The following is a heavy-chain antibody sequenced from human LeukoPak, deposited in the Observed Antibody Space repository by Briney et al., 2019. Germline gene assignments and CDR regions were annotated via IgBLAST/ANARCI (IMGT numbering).Heavy chain of an antibody. Sequence: KTSETLSLTCNVSGSSIIRGYYWGWIRQPPGKGLEWIGYIYNSGSTSYNPSLKSRVTISLDTSQNQFSLKLSSVTAADTAVYYCARSLYYYGSGSYYDYWGQGTLVTVSS. D-gene: IGHD3-10*01. V-gene: IGHV4-61*05. CDR2: IYNSGST. CDR3: ARSLYYYGSGSYYDY. CDR1: GSSIIRGYY. J-gene: IGHJ4*02.